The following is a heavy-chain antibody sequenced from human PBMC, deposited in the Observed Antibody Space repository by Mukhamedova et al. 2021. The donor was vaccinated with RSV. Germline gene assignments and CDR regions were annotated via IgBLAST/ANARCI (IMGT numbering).Heavy chain of an antibody. J-gene: IGHJ6*01. CDR3: ASRNRTYYGIDV. V-gene: IGHV3-48*03. CDR2: ISSSGSTI. D-gene: IGHD3-16*02. Sequence: VRQAPGKGLEWVSYISSSGSTIYYEDSVKGRFTISSDNDKNSLYLQMNSPRAEDPAVSYIASRNRTYYGIDVWGQGTTVT.